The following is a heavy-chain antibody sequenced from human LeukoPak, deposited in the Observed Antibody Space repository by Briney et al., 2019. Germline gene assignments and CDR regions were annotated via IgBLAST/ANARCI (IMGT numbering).Heavy chain of an antibody. CDR1: GFTFSDYY. J-gene: IGHJ4*02. Sequence: GGSLRLSCAASGFTFSDYYMSWIRQAPGKGLEWVSYISSSGSTIYYADSVEGRFTISRDNAKNSLYLQMNSLRAEDTAVYYCARVPYGGNSLYFDYWGQGTLVTVSS. CDR3: ARVPYGGNSLYFDY. CDR2: ISSSGSTI. V-gene: IGHV3-11*01. D-gene: IGHD4-23*01.